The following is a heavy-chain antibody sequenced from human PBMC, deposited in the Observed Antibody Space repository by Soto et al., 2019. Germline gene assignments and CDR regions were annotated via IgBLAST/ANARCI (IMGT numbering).Heavy chain of an antibody. Sequence: QLQLQESGSGLVKPSQTLSLTCAVSGGSISSGGYSWSWIRQPPGKGLEWIGYIYHSGSTYYNPSLKSRVTISVDRSKNQFSLKLSSVTAADTAVYYCAREGCVPPGGGSCYSTFDYWGQGTLVTVSS. CDR1: GGSISSGGYS. CDR2: IYHSGST. D-gene: IGHD2-15*01. V-gene: IGHV4-30-2*01. CDR3: AREGCVPPGGGSCYSTFDY. J-gene: IGHJ4*02.